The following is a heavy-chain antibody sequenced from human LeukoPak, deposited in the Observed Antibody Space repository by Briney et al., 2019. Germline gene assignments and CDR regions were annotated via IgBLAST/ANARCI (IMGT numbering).Heavy chain of an antibody. J-gene: IGHJ5*02. D-gene: IGHD2-2*01. CDR2: ISTSSRYI. CDR3: ARADCSSSTCYLRRSWFDP. Sequence: GSLRLSCAASGFTLSYFDMNWVRQAPGKGLEWVSSISTSSRYIYYKDSVRGRFTISRDDAKNSLHLEMNSLRAEDTAVYYCARADCSSSTCYLRRSWFDPCGQGTLVTVSS. V-gene: IGHV3-21*01. CDR1: GFTLSYFD.